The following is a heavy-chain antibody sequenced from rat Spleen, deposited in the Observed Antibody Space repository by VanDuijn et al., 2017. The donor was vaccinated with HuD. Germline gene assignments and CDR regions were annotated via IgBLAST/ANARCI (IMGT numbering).Heavy chain of an antibody. J-gene: IGHJ3*01. D-gene: IGHD1-2*01. CDR3: TRHFSPADYYSSFPVLY. Sequence: EVQLVESDGGLVQPGRSLKLSCAASGFTFSDYYMAWVRQAPTKGLEWVATISYDGSSTDYRDSVKGRFTISIDNAKSTLYLQMDSLSSEDTATYYCTRHFSPADYYSSFPVLYWGQGTLVTVSS. CDR2: ISYDGSST. V-gene: IGHV5-29*01. CDR1: GFTFSDYY.